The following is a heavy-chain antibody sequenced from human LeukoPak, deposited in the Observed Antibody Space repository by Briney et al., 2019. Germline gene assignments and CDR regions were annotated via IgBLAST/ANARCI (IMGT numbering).Heavy chain of an antibody. V-gene: IGHV1-69*06. J-gene: IGHJ4*02. CDR1: GGTFSSYA. CDR3: ARANVDTAMVDY. Sequence: ASVKVSCKASGGTFSSYAISWVRQAPGQGLEWMGGIIPIFGTANYAQKFQGRVTITADKSTSTAYMELSSLRSEDTAVYYCARANVDTAMVDYWGQGTLVTVSS. CDR2: IIPIFGTA. D-gene: IGHD5-18*01.